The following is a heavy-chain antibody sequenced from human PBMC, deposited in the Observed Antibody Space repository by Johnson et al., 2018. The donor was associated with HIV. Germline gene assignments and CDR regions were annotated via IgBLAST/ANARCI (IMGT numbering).Heavy chain of an antibody. CDR2: INWNGGST. Sequence: VQLVESGGGVVRPGGSLRLSCAASGFTFDDYGMSWVRQAPGKGLEWVSGINWNGGSTGYADSVKGRFTISRDNAKNSLYLQMNSLRAEDTAVYYCGRESRYCSGGSCQDAFDIWGQGTMVTVSS. D-gene: IGHD2-15*01. CDR3: GRESRYCSGGSCQDAFDI. CDR1: GFTFDDYG. J-gene: IGHJ3*02. V-gene: IGHV3-20*04.